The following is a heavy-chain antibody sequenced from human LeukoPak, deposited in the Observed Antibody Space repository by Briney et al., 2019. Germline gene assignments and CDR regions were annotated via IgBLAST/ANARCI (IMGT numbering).Heavy chain of an antibody. J-gene: IGHJ4*02. V-gene: IGHV4-59*01. D-gene: IGHD1-26*01. Sequence: SEXLSLTCTVSXXSIXSXXXXXXXXXXGXXXXWXGXIYYSXSTNYNPSLKSRVTIXVDTSKHQFSLKLSSVTAADTAVYYCARYNVGATTGARLDYWGQGTLVTVSS. CDR2: IYYSXST. CDR3: ARYNVGATTGARLDY. CDR1: XXSIXSXX.